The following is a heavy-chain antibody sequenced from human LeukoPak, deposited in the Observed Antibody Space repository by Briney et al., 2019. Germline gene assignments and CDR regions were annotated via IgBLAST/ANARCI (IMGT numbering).Heavy chain of an antibody. CDR2: IIPIFGTA. D-gene: IGHD4-17*01. CDR1: GGTFSSYA. Sequence: GASVKVSCKASGGTFSSYAISWVRQAPGQGLEWMGGIIPIFGTADYAQKFQCRVTITADESTSTAYMELSNLLSEATAVYYCARGLYGDYDYYYYYYMDVWGKGTTVTISS. CDR3: ARGLYGDYDYYYYYYMDV. J-gene: IGHJ6*03. V-gene: IGHV1-69*13.